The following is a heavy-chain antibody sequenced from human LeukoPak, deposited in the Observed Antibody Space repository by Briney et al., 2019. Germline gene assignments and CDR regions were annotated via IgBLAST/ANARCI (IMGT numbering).Heavy chain of an antibody. D-gene: IGHD1-26*01. Sequence: PGGSLRLSCAASGFTFSSYAMSWVRQAPGKGLEWVAVISYDGSNKYYADSVKGRFTISRDNSKNTLYLQMNSLRAEDTAVYYCARTIVGATMGAFDIWGQGTMVTVSS. CDR2: ISYDGSNK. CDR3: ARTIVGATMGAFDI. J-gene: IGHJ3*02. CDR1: GFTFSSYA. V-gene: IGHV3-30-3*01.